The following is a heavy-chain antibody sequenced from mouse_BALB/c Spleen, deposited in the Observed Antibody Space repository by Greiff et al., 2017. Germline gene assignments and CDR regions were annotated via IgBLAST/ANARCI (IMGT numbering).Heavy chain of an antibody. Sequence: VQLQQSGAELVKPGASVKLSCKASGYTFTSYDINWVRQRPEQGLEWIGCIFPGDGSTKYNEKFKGKATLTTDKSSSTAYMQLSRLTSEDSAVYFCARKILLRYFDVWGAGTTVTVSS. V-gene: IGHV1-85*01. CDR3: ARKILLRYFDV. D-gene: IGHD2-10*01. CDR1: GYTFTSYD. CDR2: IFPGDGST. J-gene: IGHJ1*01.